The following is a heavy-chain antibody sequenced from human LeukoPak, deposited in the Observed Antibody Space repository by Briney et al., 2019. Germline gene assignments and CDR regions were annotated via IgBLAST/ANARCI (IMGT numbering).Heavy chain of an antibody. CDR3: ARFGGYSGYGYFDY. J-gene: IGHJ4*02. CDR1: GFTFSSYS. CDR2: ISSSSYI. V-gene: IGHV3-21*01. D-gene: IGHD5-12*01. Sequence: GGSLRLSCAASGFTFSSYSMNWVRQAPGKGLEWVSSISSSSYIYYADSVKGRFTISRDDAKNSLYLQLNSLRAEDTAVYYCARFGGYSGYGYFDYWGQGTLVTVSS.